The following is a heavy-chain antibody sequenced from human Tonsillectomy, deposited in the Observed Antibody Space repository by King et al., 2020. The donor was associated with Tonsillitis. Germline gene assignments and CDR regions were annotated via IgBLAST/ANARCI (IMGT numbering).Heavy chain of an antibody. CDR1: GGSFSGYY. CDR3: ARAPYRSRYYFDY. J-gene: IGHJ4*02. D-gene: IGHD6-13*01. V-gene: IGHV4-34*01. CDR2: INHSGST. Sequence: VQLQQWGAGLLKPSETLSLTCAVYGGSFSGYYWSWIRQPPGKGLEWIGEINHSGSTNYNPSLKSRVTISVDTFKNQFSLKLSSVTAADTAVYYCARAPYRSRYYFDYWGQGTLVTVSS.